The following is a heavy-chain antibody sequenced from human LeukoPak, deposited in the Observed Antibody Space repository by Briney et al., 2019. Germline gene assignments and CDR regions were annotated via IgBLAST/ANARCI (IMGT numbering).Heavy chain of an antibody. D-gene: IGHD1-26*01. V-gene: IGHV3-30-3*01. CDR3: ARGGHNYYGMDV. Sequence: GGSLRLSCAASGFTFSSYAMHWVRQAPGKGLEWVAVISYGGSDKYYADSVKGRFTISRDNSKNTLYLQMNSLRAEDTAVYYCARGGHNYYGMDVWGQGTTVTVSS. J-gene: IGHJ6*02. CDR2: ISYGGSDK. CDR1: GFTFSSYA.